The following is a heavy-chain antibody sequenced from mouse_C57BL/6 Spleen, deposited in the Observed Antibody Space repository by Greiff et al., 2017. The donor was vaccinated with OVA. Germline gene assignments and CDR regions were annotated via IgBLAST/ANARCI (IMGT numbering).Heavy chain of an antibody. Sequence: EVQLVESGGDLVKPGGSLKLSCAASGFTFSSYGMSWVRQTPDKRLEWVATISSGGSYTYYPDSVKGRFTISRDNAKNTLYLQMSSLKSEDTAMYYCAREGIGGSSYDYYAMDYWGQGTSVTVSS. CDR2: ISSGGSYT. D-gene: IGHD1-1*01. J-gene: IGHJ4*01. CDR1: GFTFSSYG. V-gene: IGHV5-6*01. CDR3: AREGIGGSSYDYYAMDY.